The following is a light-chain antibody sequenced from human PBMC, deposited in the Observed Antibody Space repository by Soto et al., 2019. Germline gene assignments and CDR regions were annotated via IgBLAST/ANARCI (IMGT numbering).Light chain of an antibody. CDR3: QQGCSTPVT. Sequence: DIQMTQSPSSLSASVGDRVTITCRASQIISSYLNWYQQKPGKAPKLLIYAASSLQSGVPSRFSGRGSGTDCTLTISSLQPEDFATYYCQQGCSTPVTFGQGTKVEIK. J-gene: IGKJ1*01. CDR1: QIISSY. CDR2: AAS. V-gene: IGKV1-39*01.